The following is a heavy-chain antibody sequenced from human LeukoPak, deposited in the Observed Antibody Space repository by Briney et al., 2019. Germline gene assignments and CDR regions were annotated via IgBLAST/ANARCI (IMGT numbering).Heavy chain of an antibody. CDR1: GGSFSGYY. D-gene: IGHD6-19*01. Sequence: SETLSLTCAVYGGSFSGYYWSWIRQPPGKGLERIGEINHSGSTNYNPSLKSRVTISVHPSKNQFSLKLSSVTAADTAVYYCARGQGRAVRSPLGYWGQGTLVTVSS. V-gene: IGHV4-34*01. J-gene: IGHJ4*02. CDR2: INHSGST. CDR3: ARGQGRAVRSPLGY.